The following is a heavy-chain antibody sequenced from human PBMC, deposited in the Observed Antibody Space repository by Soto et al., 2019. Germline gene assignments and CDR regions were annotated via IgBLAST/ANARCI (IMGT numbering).Heavy chain of an antibody. Sequence: QVQLVESGGGLVKPGGSLRLSCAASGFTFSNYYMAWIRQAPGKGLECLSYISSREVTIYYADSVKGRFTISRDNTKNSLYLQMSSLRDEDTGVYYCARVSASGWHVNGRDYFDSWGKGTLVTVSS. J-gene: IGHJ4*02. CDR3: ARVSASGWHVNGRDYFDS. CDR2: ISSREVTI. D-gene: IGHD6-19*01. V-gene: IGHV3-11*01. CDR1: GFTFSNYY.